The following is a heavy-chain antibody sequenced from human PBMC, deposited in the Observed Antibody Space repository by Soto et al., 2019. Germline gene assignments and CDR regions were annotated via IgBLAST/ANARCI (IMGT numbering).Heavy chain of an antibody. Sequence: ASVKVSCKASGYTFTGYYIHWVRQAPGQGLEWMGWINPNSGGTNYSQNSQGRVIMTTDTSISTVHMELSRLRSDDTAVYYCARDSRYGSGSYDAFDTWGQGTMVTVSS. CDR1: GYTFTGYY. CDR2: INPNSGGT. J-gene: IGHJ3*02. D-gene: IGHD3-10*01. CDR3: ARDSRYGSGSYDAFDT. V-gene: IGHV1-2*02.